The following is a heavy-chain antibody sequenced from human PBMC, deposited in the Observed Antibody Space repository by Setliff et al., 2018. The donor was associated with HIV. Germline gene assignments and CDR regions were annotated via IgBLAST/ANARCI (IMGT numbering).Heavy chain of an antibody. CDR1: GFSISRSYY. V-gene: IGHV4-38-2*01. J-gene: IGHJ3*01. Sequence: SSETLSLTCAVSGFSISRSYYWAWIRQPPGKGLEWIASVYHSGSTYYNPSLKSRVAISVDTSKNQLSLKLSSVTAADTAVYYCVGDPKTTTQVAFDFWGQGTVVTVSS. CDR3: VGDPKTTTQVAFDF. D-gene: IGHD3-16*01. CDR2: VYHSGST.